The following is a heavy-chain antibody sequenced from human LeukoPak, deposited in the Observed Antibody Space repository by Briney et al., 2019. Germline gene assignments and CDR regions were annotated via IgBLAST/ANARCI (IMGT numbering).Heavy chain of an antibody. V-gene: IGHV4-30-4*01. CDR2: IYYSGNT. Sequence: PSETLSLTCTVSGGSITSDDYSWSWIRQPPGKGLEWIGYIYYSGNTYCNPSLKSRVTISVDTSKNQFSLKLSSVTAADTAVYYCARTYIDYLPLWGQGTLVTVSS. CDR3: ARTYIDYLPL. J-gene: IGHJ4*02. CDR1: GGSITSDDYS. D-gene: IGHD4-11*01.